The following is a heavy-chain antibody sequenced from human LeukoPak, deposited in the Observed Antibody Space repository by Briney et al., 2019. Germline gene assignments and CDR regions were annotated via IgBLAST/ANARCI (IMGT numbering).Heavy chain of an antibody. D-gene: IGHD3-10*01. V-gene: IGHV3-7*01. CDR2: IKQGGSEN. CDR3: ARLSAMVRGPEDIFYFEY. Sequence: GGSLRLSCAASGFTFSRHWMSWVRQAPGKGLEWVATIKQGGSENYYVDSVKGRFAISRDDANNSLYLQMNSLRDEDTAVYFCARLSAMVRGPEDIFYFEYWGLGTLVTVSS. J-gene: IGHJ4*02. CDR1: GFTFSRHW.